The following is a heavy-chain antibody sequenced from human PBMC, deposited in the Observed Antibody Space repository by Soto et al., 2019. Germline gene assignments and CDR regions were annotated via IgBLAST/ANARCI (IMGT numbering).Heavy chain of an antibody. CDR2: IYYSGST. CDR3: ARQVQNCSGGSCYSYYYYYGMDV. V-gene: IGHV4-39*01. Sequence: QLQLQESGPGLVKPSETLSLTCTVSGGSISSSSYYWGWIRQPPGKGLEWIGSIYYSGSTYYNPSLKSRVTISVDTSKNQFTLKLSSVTAADTAVYYCARQVQNCSGGSCYSYYYYYGMDVWGQGTTVTVSS. CDR1: GGSISSSSYY. J-gene: IGHJ6*02. D-gene: IGHD2-15*01.